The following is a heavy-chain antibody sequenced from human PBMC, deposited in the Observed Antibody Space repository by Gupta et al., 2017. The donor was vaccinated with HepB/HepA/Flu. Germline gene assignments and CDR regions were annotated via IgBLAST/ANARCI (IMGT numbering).Heavy chain of an antibody. Sequence: QVQLQQWGAGLLKPSETLSLICVVYAESFSGYYWSWIRQPPGEGLEWIGEINHSGTNNYNPSLKSRVSISVDTSKKQFSLKMSSVPDADTAVYCCGIHRITGNWFDPWGQGTLVTVSS. CDR3: GIHRITGNWFDP. CDR2: INHSGTN. V-gene: IGHV4-34*01. J-gene: IGHJ5*02. CDR1: AESFSGYY. D-gene: IGHD3-10*01.